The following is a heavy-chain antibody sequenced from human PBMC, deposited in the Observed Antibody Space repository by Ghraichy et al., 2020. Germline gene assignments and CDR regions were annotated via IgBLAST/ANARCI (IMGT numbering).Heavy chain of an antibody. CDR2: IYYSGST. Sequence: SETLSLTCSVSGGSISNYYWSWIRQPPGKGLEWIGYIYYSGSTNYNPSLKSRVTISVDTSKNQFSLKLSSVTAADTAVYYCARHRNDGYSYYGMDVWGQGTTVTVSS. V-gene: IGHV4-59*01. CDR3: ARHRNDGYSYYGMDV. J-gene: IGHJ6*02. CDR1: GGSISNYY. D-gene: IGHD1-1*01.